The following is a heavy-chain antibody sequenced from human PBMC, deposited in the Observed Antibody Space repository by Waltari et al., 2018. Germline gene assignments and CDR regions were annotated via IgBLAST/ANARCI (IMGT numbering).Heavy chain of an antibody. J-gene: IGHJ3*02. Sequence: EVQLVESGGGLVQPGGSLRLSCAASGFTLSSYWMSWVRQAPGNGLEWGANIKKDGSEEYYVDSVRGRFTISRDNAKNALYLQMNSLRPEDTAVYYCARDQWFAFDIWGQGTMVTVSS. D-gene: IGHD3-22*01. CDR2: IKKDGSEE. CDR3: ARDQWFAFDI. CDR1: GFTLSSYW. V-gene: IGHV3-7*01.